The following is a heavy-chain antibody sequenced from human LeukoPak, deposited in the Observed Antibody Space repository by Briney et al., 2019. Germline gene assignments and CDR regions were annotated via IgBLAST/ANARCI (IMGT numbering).Heavy chain of an antibody. CDR2: ISRNGRNT. D-gene: IGHD6-19*01. V-gene: IGHV3-64*01. CDR1: GFTLSSYS. Sequence: GGSLRPSCAASGFTLSSYSMHWVRQAPGKGLEFVSAISRNGRNTYYGNSVKGRFTISRDISKNTLHLQMGSLRPEDMAVYYCARVDSGSACASWGQGILVTVSS. CDR3: ARVDSGSACAS. J-gene: IGHJ1*01.